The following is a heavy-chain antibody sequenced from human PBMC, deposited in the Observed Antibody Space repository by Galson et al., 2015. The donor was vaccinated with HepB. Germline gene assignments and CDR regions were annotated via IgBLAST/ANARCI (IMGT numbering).Heavy chain of an antibody. CDR3: ARPVKAVGHYYYYYGMDV. CDR2: IDPSDSYT. D-gene: IGHD6-19*01. J-gene: IGHJ6*02. CDR1: GYSFTSYW. Sequence: QSGAEVKKPGESLRISCKGSGYSFTSYWISWVRQMPGKGLEWMGRIDPSDSYTNYSPSFQGHVTISADKSISTAYLQWSSLKASDTAMYYCARPVKAVGHYYYYYGMDVWGQGTTVTVSS. V-gene: IGHV5-10-1*01.